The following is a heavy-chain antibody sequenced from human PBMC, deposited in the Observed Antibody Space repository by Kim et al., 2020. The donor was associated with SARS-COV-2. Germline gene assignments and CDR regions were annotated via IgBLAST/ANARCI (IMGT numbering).Heavy chain of an antibody. D-gene: IGHD5-12*01. V-gene: IGHV2-70*01. CDR2: IDWDDNI. CDR1: GFSVASRGVS. Sequence: SGPTLVNPTQTLTLTCTLSGFSVASRGVSVSWIRQSPGKAPEWLALIDWDDNIHYRTSQKTRLTISTDTPKTQVVLTVANMAPADTGTYYCARSYEYKDGRMGVYAFDHWGRGALVTVSS. J-gene: IGHJ5*02. CDR3: ARSYEYKDGRMGVYAFDH.